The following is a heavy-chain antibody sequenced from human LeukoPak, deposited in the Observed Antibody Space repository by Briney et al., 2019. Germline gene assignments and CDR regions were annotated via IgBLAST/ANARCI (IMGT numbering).Heavy chain of an antibody. Sequence: SETLSLTCTVSGDSISSYYWSWIRQPPGKGLEWIGYIYYSGTTNYNPSLKSRVTISVDTSKSQFSLKLSSVTAADTAVYYCARDGLRYGKPFDYWGQGTLVTVSS. J-gene: IGHJ4*02. D-gene: IGHD1-1*01. CDR3: ARDGLRYGKPFDY. CDR1: GDSISSYY. CDR2: IYYSGTT. V-gene: IGHV4-59*01.